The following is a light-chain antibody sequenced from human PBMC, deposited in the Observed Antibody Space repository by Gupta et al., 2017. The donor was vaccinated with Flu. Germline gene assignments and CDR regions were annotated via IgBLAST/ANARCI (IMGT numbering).Light chain of an antibody. CDR1: DIGSKT. CDR3: QVSDYTTDHHI. Sequence: GKTARITCAGNDIGSKTVHWYHQKPGQEPLLVVNDDTDRPSGIPARLSCSNSGNTATLPISRVEAGDEADDFCQVSDYTTDHHIFGGGTKLTVL. V-gene: IGLV3-21*03. CDR2: DDT. J-gene: IGLJ2*01.